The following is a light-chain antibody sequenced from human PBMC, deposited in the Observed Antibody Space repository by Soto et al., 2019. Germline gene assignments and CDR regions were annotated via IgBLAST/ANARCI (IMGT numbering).Light chain of an antibody. CDR2: DVS. CDR3: SAWDDSLNAVV. Sequence: QSALTQPASVSGSPGQSITISCTGTSSDVGAYNYVSWYQQHPGKAPKLMIYDVSHRPSGVSHRFSGSKSGNTASLTISGLQAEDEADYYCSAWDDSLNAVVFGGGTKLTVL. V-gene: IGLV2-14*01. CDR1: SSDVGAYNY. J-gene: IGLJ2*01.